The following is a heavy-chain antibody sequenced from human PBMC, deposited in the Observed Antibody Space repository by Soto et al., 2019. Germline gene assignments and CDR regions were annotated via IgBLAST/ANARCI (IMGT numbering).Heavy chain of an antibody. Sequence: SETLSLTCTVSGGSISSGYWTWIRQPPGKGLEWIGYIYYGGSINYNPSLKSRVIISVDTAKNQFSLRLSSVTAADTAVYYCTGAYYDISGYSLDPWGQGTSVPSPQ. CDR3: TGAYYDISGYSLDP. CDR1: GGSISSGY. D-gene: IGHD3-22*01. CDR2: IYYGGSI. J-gene: IGHJ5*02. V-gene: IGHV4-59*01.